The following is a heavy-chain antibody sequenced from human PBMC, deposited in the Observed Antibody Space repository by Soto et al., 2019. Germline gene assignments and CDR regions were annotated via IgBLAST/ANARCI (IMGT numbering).Heavy chain of an antibody. D-gene: IGHD6-13*01. Sequence: GGSLRLSCAASGFTFDDYAMHWVRQAPGKGLEWVSGISWNSGSIGYADSVKGRFTISRDNAKNSLYLQMNSLRAEDTALYYCAKDEGAAAGISPVWFDYWGQGTLVTVSS. CDR1: GFTFDDYA. CDR2: ISWNSGSI. J-gene: IGHJ4*02. V-gene: IGHV3-9*01. CDR3: AKDEGAAAGISPVWFDY.